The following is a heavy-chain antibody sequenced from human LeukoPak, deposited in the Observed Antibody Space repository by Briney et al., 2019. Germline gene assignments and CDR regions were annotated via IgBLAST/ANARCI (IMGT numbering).Heavy chain of an antibody. D-gene: IGHD5-18*01. V-gene: IGHV3-66*01. CDR3: ARDGGYSYGYGFDY. J-gene: IGHJ4*02. Sequence: PGGSETLFCAASGFIVSSDYMSWVRQSPGKGLEWVSVIYSGDRTYYADSVKGIFTISSDSSKNTMYLQMNSLRAEDTAVYYCARDGGYSYGYGFDYWGQPTMV. CDR2: IYSGDRT. CDR1: GFIVSSDY.